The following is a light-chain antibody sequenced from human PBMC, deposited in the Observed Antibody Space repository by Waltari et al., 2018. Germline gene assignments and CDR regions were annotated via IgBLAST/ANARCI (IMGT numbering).Light chain of an antibody. CDR1: QSVSSSY. J-gene: IGKJ3*01. V-gene: IGKV3-20*01. Sequence: EIVLTQSPGTLSLSPGEIATLSCRASQSVSSSYLAWYQQKPGQTPRLLIYGAVSRATGIPDRCSGSASGTDFTLTISRLGPEDFAVYYCQQYGSSPFTFGPGTKVDIK. CDR2: GAV. CDR3: QQYGSSPFT.